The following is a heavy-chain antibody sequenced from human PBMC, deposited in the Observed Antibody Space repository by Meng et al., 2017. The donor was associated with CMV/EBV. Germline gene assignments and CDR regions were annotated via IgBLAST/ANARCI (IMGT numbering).Heavy chain of an antibody. J-gene: IGHJ4*02. CDR3: ARAHYDSSGYYDFDY. D-gene: IGHD3-22*01. CDR1: GYTFTGYY. Sequence: SGYTFTGYYMYWVRQAPGQGLEWMGWINPNSGGTNYAQKFQGRVTMTRDTSISTAYMELSRLRSDDTVVYYCARAHYDSSGYYDFDYWGQGTLVTVSS. CDR2: INPNSGGT. V-gene: IGHV1-2*02.